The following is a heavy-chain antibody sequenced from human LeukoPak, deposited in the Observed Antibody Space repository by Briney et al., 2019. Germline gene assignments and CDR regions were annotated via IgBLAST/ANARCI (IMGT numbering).Heavy chain of an antibody. D-gene: IGHD1-7*01. CDR1: GYTFTGYY. Sequence: ASVKVSCKASGYTFTGYYMHWVRQAPGQGLEWMGWINPNSGGTNYAQKFQGRVTMTRDTSISTAYMELSRLRSDDTAVYYCARAYRWNYAYYFDYWGQGTLVTVSS. CDR3: ARAYRWNYAYYFDY. V-gene: IGHV1-2*02. J-gene: IGHJ4*02. CDR2: INPNSGGT.